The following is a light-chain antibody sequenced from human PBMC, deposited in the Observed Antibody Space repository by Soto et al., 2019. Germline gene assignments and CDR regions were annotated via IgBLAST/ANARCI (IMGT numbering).Light chain of an antibody. CDR3: QVYNTY. CDR1: QNINNW. CDR2: KAS. Sequence: DFQVTQSPSTLSASVGDRVTITCRASQNINNWLAWYQQKPGKAPKLLIYKASTLNSGIPARFSGSGSGTDFTLTISSLQPDDFASYYCQVYNTYFGPGTTVDI. V-gene: IGKV1-5*03. J-gene: IGKJ3*01.